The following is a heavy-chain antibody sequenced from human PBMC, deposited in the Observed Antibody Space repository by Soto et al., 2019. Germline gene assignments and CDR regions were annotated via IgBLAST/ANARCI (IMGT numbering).Heavy chain of an antibody. V-gene: IGHV1-18*04. CDR3: ARDQIVVVPAAPYGMDV. Sequence: RASVKVSCKASGYTFTSYGISWVRQAPGQGLEWMGWISAYNGNTNYAQKLQGRVTMTTDTSTSTAYMELRSLRSDDTAVYYCARDQIVVVPAAPYGMDVWGQGTTVTVSS. CDR1: GYTFTSYG. D-gene: IGHD2-2*01. J-gene: IGHJ6*02. CDR2: ISAYNGNT.